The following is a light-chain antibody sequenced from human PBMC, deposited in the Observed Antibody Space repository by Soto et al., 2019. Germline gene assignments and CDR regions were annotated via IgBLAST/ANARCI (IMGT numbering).Light chain of an antibody. V-gene: IGLV2-23*02. J-gene: IGLJ1*01. Sequence: QSALTQPASVSGSPGQSITISCTGTSSDVGSYNVFSWYQQHPGKAPKLMIYEVSKRPSGVSDRFSGSKSGNTATLTLSGLPAEDEADYHGCSRGGSSPAYVFGTGTKVTVL. CDR3: CSRGGSSPAYV. CDR1: SSDVGSYNV. CDR2: EVS.